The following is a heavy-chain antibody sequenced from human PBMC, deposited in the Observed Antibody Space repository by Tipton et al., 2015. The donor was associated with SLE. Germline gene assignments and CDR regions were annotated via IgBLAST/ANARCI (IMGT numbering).Heavy chain of an antibody. D-gene: IGHD2-15*01. Sequence: SLRLSCAASGFIFSRSGMHWVRQAPGKGLEWVAIIWYDGSNIDYADSVKGRFTISRDNSRNTLYLQMSSLRVEDTAVYYCAKGASHYCVVGIDVSGPGTSVTVSS. CDR3: AKGASHYCVVGIDV. CDR2: IWYDGSNI. V-gene: IGHV3-30*02. CDR1: GFIFSRSG. J-gene: IGHJ6*01.